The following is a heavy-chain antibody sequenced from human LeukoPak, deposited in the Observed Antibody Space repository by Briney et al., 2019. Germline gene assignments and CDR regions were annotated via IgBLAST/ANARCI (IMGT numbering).Heavy chain of an antibody. D-gene: IGHD4-17*01. CDR1: GYSISSGYY. J-gene: IGHJ3*02. Sequence: PSETLSLTCAVSGYSISSGYYWGWIRQPPGKGLEWIGSTYHSGSTYYNPSLKSRVTISVDTSKNQFSLKLSSVTAADTAVYYCARHLSPRDYGDYPGAFDIWGQGTMVTVSS. V-gene: IGHV4-38-2*01. CDR2: TYHSGST. CDR3: ARHLSPRDYGDYPGAFDI.